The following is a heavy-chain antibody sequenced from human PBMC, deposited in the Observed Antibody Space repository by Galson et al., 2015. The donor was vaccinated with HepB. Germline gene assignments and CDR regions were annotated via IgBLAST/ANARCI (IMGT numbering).Heavy chain of an antibody. CDR2: IDGDDYK. CDR3: ARTLGYCSTTSCPIYWEGSYFDH. D-gene: IGHD2-2*01. J-gene: IGHJ4*02. Sequence: PALVKPTQTLTLTCTFSGFSLSTSGMYVSWIRQPPGKALEWLALIDGDDYKYYTTSLETRLTISKDTSKNQVVLTMTNMDPVDTATYDGARTLGYCSTTSCPIYWEGSYFDHWGQGTLVTVSS. CDR1: GFSLSTSGMY. V-gene: IGHV2-70*01.